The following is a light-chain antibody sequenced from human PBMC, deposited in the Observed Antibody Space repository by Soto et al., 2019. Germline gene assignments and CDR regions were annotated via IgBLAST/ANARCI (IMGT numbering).Light chain of an antibody. Sequence: IVLTQSPATLSLSPGERATLSCRASQSVSIYLAWYQQKPGQAPRLLIYDSSNRATGIPARFSGSGSGTDLTLTISSREPEDSAVYYCQQRSTWPWTVGQGTKGEIK. CDR1: QSVSIY. J-gene: IGKJ1*01. V-gene: IGKV3-11*01. CDR3: QQRSTWPWT. CDR2: DSS.